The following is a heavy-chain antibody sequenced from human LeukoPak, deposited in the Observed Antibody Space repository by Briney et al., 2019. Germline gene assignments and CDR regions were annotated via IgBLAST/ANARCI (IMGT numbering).Heavy chain of an antibody. CDR3: ARLGGYYFDY. CDR2: IYSSGNT. Sequence: PSETLSLTCTVSGGSINNYYWSWIRQPPGKGLEWIGHIYSSGNTNYNPSLKSRVTISIDTSKNQFSLRLSSVTAADTAVYYGARLGGYYFDYWGQGILATVSS. J-gene: IGHJ4*02. D-gene: IGHD3-22*01. V-gene: IGHV4-59*01. CDR1: GGSINNYY.